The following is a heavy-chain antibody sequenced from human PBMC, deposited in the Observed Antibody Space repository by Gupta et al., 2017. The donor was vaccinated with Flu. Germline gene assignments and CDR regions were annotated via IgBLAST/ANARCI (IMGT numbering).Heavy chain of an antibody. Sequence: QVQLVESGGGLVKPGGSLRLPCTASGFTLSDYYVSWIRQAPGKGLEWISYISSSGTTRDYADSVKGRFTISRDNAKNSLYMKMNSLRAEDTAVYGFARVNGYFDDWGQGTLVTVS. CDR2: ISSSGTTR. CDR1: GFTLSDYY. D-gene: IGHD2-8*01. J-gene: IGHJ4*02. V-gene: IGHV3-11*01. CDR3: ARVNGYFDD.